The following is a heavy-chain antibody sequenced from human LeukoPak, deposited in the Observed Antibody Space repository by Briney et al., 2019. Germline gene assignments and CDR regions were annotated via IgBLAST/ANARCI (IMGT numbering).Heavy chain of an antibody. CDR2: MHSDGSTT. D-gene: IGHD3-22*01. Sequence: GGSLRLSCAASGFTFSSYWMHWVRHAPGKGLVWVSRMHSDGSTTSYEESVKGRFTISRENTKKTLYLTMNSLRAEERAVYYCARDEIEISGYYLFDYWGQGTLVTVSS. CDR1: GFTFSSYW. CDR3: ARDEIEISGYYLFDY. V-gene: IGHV3-74*01. J-gene: IGHJ4*02.